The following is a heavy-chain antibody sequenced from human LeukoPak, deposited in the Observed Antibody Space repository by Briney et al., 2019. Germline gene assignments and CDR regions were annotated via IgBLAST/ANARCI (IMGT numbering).Heavy chain of an antibody. CDR2: IYTSGST. CDR1: GGSISSYY. CDR3: ARLREQLVRRGGYYYYMDV. Sequence: SETLSLTCTVSGGSISSYYWSWIRRPPGKGLEWIGYIYTSGSTNYNPSLKSRVTISVDTSKNQFSLKLSSVTAADTAVYYCARLREQLVRRGGYYYYMDVWGKGTTVTVSS. D-gene: IGHD6-6*01. V-gene: IGHV4-4*09. J-gene: IGHJ6*03.